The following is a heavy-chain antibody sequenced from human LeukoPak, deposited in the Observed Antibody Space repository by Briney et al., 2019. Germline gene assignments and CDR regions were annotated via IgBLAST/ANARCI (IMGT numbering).Heavy chain of an antibody. J-gene: IGHJ3*02. CDR1: GFTFTSSA. D-gene: IGHD3-3*01. CDR2: IVVGSGNT. CDR3: AADSQYDFWSGPMTENAFDI. Sequence: SVKVSCKASGFTFTSSAMQWVRQARGQRLEWIGWIVVGSGNTNYAQKFQERATITRDMSTSTAYMELSSLRSEDTAVYYCAADSQYDFWSGPMTENAFDIWGQGTMVTVSS. V-gene: IGHV1-58*02.